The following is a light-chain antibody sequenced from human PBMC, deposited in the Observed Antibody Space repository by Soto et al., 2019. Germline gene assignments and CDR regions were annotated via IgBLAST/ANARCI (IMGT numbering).Light chain of an antibody. CDR3: LQYLTYPWT. Sequence: IHRTHSPSTLSATVLYRVTITCLASQSISSWLAWYQQKPGKAPKVLIYDASSLESGVPSRFSGSGSGTEFTLTISSLQPDDFATYYCLQYLTYPWTFGQGTKVDIK. CDR2: DAS. CDR1: QSISSW. V-gene: IGKV1-5*01. J-gene: IGKJ1*01.